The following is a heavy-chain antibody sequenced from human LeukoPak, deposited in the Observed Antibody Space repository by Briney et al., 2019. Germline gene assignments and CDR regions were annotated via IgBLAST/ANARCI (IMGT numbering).Heavy chain of an antibody. Sequence: PSETLSVTCTVSGGSISSYYWSWIRQPPGKGLEWIGYIYYSGSTNYNPSLKSRVTISIDTSKNQFSLKLGSVTAADTAVYYCAGVARSGWYEVKDWGQGTLVTVSS. D-gene: IGHD6-19*01. CDR2: IYYSGST. J-gene: IGHJ4*02. CDR3: AGVARSGWYEVKD. V-gene: IGHV4-59*01. CDR1: GGSISSYY.